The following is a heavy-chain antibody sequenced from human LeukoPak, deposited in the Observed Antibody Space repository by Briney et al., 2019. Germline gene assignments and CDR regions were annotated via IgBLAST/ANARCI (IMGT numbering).Heavy chain of an antibody. D-gene: IGHD1-1*01. CDR2: IWYDGSDK. CDR1: GFTFSSYG. V-gene: IGHV3-33*08. Sequence: GSLRLSCAASGFTFSSYGMHWVRQAPGKGLEWVAVIWYDGSDKYYADSVKGRFTISRDNSKNTLYLQMNSLRAEDTAVYYCARGGNWNDRGFDYWGQGTLVTVSS. J-gene: IGHJ4*02. CDR3: ARGGNWNDRGFDY.